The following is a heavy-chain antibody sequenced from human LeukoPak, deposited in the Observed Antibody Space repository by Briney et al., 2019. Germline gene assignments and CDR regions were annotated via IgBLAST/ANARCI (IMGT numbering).Heavy chain of an antibody. CDR2: INAGNGNT. Sequence: ASVKVSCKASGYTFTSCAMHWVRQSPGQRLEWMGWINAGNGNTKYSQKFQGRVTITRDTSASTAYMELSSLRSEDTAVYYCARDPWGLGYCSGGSCYPGNNWFDPWGQGTLVTVSS. D-gene: IGHD2-15*01. CDR3: ARDPWGLGYCSGGSCYPGNNWFDP. CDR1: GYTFTSCA. J-gene: IGHJ5*02. V-gene: IGHV1-3*01.